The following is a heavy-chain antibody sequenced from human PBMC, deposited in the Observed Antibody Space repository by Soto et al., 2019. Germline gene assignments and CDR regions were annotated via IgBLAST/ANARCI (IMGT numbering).Heavy chain of an antibody. Sequence: QVQLVESGGGLVKPGGSLRLSCAASGFIFSDHYMSWIRQAPGKGLEWVSYISSGGSAKYYADSVKGRFTISRDNAKNSLFLQMNSLSAEDTAVYYCARVKECSSTNRYARDAFDVWGQGTMVTVSS. D-gene: IGHD2-2*01. J-gene: IGHJ3*01. V-gene: IGHV3-11*01. CDR1: GFIFSDHY. CDR3: ARVKECSSTNRYARDAFDV. CDR2: ISSGGSAK.